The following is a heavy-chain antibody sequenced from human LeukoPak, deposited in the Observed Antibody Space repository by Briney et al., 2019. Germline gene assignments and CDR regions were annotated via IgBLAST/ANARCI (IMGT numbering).Heavy chain of an antibody. J-gene: IGHJ6*03. D-gene: IGHD6-19*01. CDR3: ARDAGNSSGWYGLWRSDYYMDV. CDR2: IKEDGSET. V-gene: IGHV3-7*01. Sequence: GGSLRLSCAASGFIFKKYWMNWVRQVPGKGLECLANIKEDGSETYYADSVKGRFTISRDNPKNLLFLQMNSLRAEDTAVYYCARDAGNSSGWYGLWRSDYYMDVWGKGTTVTVSS. CDR1: GFIFKKYW.